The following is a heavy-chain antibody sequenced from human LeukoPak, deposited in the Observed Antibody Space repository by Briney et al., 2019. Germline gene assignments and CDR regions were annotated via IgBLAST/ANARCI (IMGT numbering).Heavy chain of an antibody. V-gene: IGHV4-39*02. CDR3: ARDYWFGELFDY. CDR1: GGSINSSSFY. D-gene: IGHD3-10*01. J-gene: IGHJ4*02. CDR2: IYYSGST. Sequence: SETLSLTCTVSGGSINSSSFYWGWIRQPPGKGLEWIGTIYYSGSTNYNPSLKSRVTISADTSKNQFSLKLSSVTAADTAVYYCARDYWFGELFDYWGQGTLVTVSS.